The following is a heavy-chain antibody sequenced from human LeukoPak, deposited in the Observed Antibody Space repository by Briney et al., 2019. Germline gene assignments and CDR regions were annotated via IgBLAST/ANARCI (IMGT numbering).Heavy chain of an antibody. J-gene: IGHJ4*02. CDR1: GFTFSTYS. V-gene: IGHV3-21*01. CDR2: ISSSSDDI. CDR3: ARGDDILTGYYGFDS. D-gene: IGHD3-9*01. Sequence: GGSLRLSCAASGFTFSTYSLNWVRQAPGKGLEWVSSISSSSDDIHYIVSVKGRFTISRDNAKNSLFLQMNSLRAEDTAVYYCARGDDILTGYYGFDSWGQGTLVTVSS.